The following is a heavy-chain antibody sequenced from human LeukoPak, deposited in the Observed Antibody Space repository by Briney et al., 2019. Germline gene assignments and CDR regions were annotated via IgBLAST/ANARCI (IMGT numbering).Heavy chain of an antibody. CDR3: VSWGLAKRHFDY. V-gene: IGHV4-38-2*02. J-gene: IGHJ4*02. CDR2: IYYSGST. D-gene: IGHD7-27*01. Sequence: SETLSLTCTVSGYSISSGYYWGWIRQPPGKGLEWIGSIYYSGSTYYNPSLKSRVTISVDTSKNQFSLKLSSVTAADTAVYYCVSWGLAKRHFDYWGQGTLVTVSS. CDR1: GYSISSGYY.